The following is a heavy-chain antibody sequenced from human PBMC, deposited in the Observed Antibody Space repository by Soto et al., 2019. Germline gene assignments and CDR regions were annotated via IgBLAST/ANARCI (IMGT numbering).Heavy chain of an antibody. CDR3: ARGLSYDWLGAYYFDY. CDR2: IYHSGST. J-gene: IGHJ4*02. V-gene: IGHV4-30-2*01. D-gene: IGHD3-9*01. Sequence: SETLSLTCAVSGGSISSGGYSWSWIRQPPGKGLEWIGYIYHSGSTYYNPSLKSRVTISVDRSKNQFSLKLSSVTAADTAVYYCARGLSYDWLGAYYFDYWGQGTLVTVSS. CDR1: GGSISSGGYS.